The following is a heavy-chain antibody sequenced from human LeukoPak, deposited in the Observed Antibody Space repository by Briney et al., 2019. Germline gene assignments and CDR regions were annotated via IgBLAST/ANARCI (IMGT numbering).Heavy chain of an antibody. Sequence: GGSLRLSCAASGFTFSNAWMSWVRQAPGKGLEWVGRIKSKTDGGTTDYAAPVKGRFTISRDDSKNTLYPQMNSLKTGDTAVYYCTPYSGSLGAFDIWGQGTMVTVSS. CDR2: IKSKTDGGTT. D-gene: IGHD1-26*01. V-gene: IGHV3-15*01. CDR3: TPYSGSLGAFDI. J-gene: IGHJ3*02. CDR1: GFTFSNAW.